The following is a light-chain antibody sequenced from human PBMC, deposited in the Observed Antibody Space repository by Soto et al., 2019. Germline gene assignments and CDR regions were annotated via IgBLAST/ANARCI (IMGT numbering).Light chain of an antibody. V-gene: IGKV3-20*01. CDR3: QQFGASLTWT. CDR1: QSVMSNY. J-gene: IGKJ1*01. Sequence: EVLLTHSPCSLSLTAGGKATLSCTGIQSVMSNYLSWYQQKPGQPPRLHIYGASSRATGIPDRFSGSGSGTDFTLTISRLEPEDFAVYYCQQFGASLTWTFGQGTKVDIK. CDR2: GAS.